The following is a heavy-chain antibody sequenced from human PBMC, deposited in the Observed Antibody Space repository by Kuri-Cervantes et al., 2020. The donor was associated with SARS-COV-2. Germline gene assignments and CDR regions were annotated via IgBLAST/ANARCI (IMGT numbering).Heavy chain of an antibody. CDR2: IIPIFGTA. Sequence: SVKVSCKASVGTFSSYAISWVRQAPGQGLEWMGGIIPIFGTANYAQKFQGRVTITTDESTSTAYMELSSLRSEDTAVYYCARGMDIVVVPAAIEGGGWYYYMDVWGKGTTVTVSS. J-gene: IGHJ6*03. CDR3: ARGMDIVVVPAAIEGGGWYYYMDV. D-gene: IGHD2-2*02. CDR1: VGTFSSYA. V-gene: IGHV1-69*05.